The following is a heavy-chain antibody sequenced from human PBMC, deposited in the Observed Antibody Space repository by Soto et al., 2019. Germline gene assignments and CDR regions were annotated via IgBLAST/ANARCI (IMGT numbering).Heavy chain of an antibody. Sequence: PGGSLRLSCAASGFSFSSYSMNWVRQAPGKGLEWVSSISTSSSYMYYTESVKGRFTISRDDAKNSLYLQMNGLRAEDTAVYYCVRDLRFCVIKSCFANGYYYYGMNVWGQGTTVTVSS. J-gene: IGHJ6*02. D-gene: IGHD2-2*01. CDR3: VRDLRFCVIKSCFANGYYYYGMNV. V-gene: IGHV3-21*01. CDR2: ISTSSSYM. CDR1: GFSFSSYS.